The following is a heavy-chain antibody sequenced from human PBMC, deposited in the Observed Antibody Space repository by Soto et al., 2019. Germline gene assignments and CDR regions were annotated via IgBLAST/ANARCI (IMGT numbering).Heavy chain of an antibody. CDR3: ARRVEGWFDR. V-gene: IGHV4-59*01. CDR1: GGSISSYY. Sequence: AETLSLTCTVSGGSISSYYWSWIRQPPGKGLEWIGYIYYSGSTNYNPSLKSRVTISVDTSKNQFSLKLSSVTAAETAVYYCARRVEGWFDRWGKGKLVTVSA. J-gene: IGHJ5*02. CDR2: IYYSGST.